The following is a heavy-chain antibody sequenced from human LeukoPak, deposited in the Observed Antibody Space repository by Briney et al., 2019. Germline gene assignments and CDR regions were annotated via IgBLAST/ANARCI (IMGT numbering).Heavy chain of an antibody. CDR1: GDTFSNYA. J-gene: IGHJ5*02. CDR2: IIPMFGTP. D-gene: IGHD6-13*01. V-gene: IGHV1-69*06. Sequence: ASVKVSCTASGDTFSNYAISWVRQAPGQGLEWMGSIIPMFGTPNNAQKFQDRVTITADKSTNTAYMELSSLRSEDTAVYYCARVAAPGNRFWFDRWGQGTLVTVSS. CDR3: ARVAAPGNRFWFDR.